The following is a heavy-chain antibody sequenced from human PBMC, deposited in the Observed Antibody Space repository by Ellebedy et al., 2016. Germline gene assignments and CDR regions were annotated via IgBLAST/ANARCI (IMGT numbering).Heavy chain of an antibody. D-gene: IGHD4-23*01. V-gene: IGHV5-51*01. CDR3: AKRGLRGGWYAS. CDR1: GNNFTSDL. CDR2: IYPGDSPT. Sequence: GESLKISCKGSGNNFTSDLIAWVRQKPGKGLEWMGIIYPGDSPTKYSPSFQGHVTISADKSISAAYLQWSSLKASDTAVYYCAKRGLRGGWYASWGQGTPVTVSS. J-gene: IGHJ5*01.